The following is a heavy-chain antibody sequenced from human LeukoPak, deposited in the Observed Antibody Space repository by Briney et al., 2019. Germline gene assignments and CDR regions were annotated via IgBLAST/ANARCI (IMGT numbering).Heavy chain of an antibody. V-gene: IGHV3-23*01. D-gene: IGHD2-2*01. CDR2: ISGGGGSK. CDR3: AKAHDIVVVYYFDY. J-gene: IGHJ4*02. CDR1: GFTFSSYA. Sequence: GGSLRLSCAASGFTFSSYAMSWVRQAPGKGLEWVSAISGGGGSKYYADSVKGRFTISRDNSKNTLYLQMNSLRAEDTAVYYCAKAHDIVVVYYFDYWGQGTLVTVSS.